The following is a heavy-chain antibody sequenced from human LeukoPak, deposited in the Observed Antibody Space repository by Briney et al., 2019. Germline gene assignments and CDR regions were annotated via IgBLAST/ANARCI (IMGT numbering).Heavy chain of an antibody. CDR2: IGPGGSPL. CDR3: ARGHYGMDV. Sequence: GGSLRLSCAASGFTFSDYYMSWIRQAPGTELEWVSYIGPGGSPLYYADSVKGRFTISRDNAKSLLYLQMNSLRAEDTAVYFCARGHYGMDVWGQGTTVTVSS. CDR1: GFTFSDYY. J-gene: IGHJ6*02. V-gene: IGHV3-11*01.